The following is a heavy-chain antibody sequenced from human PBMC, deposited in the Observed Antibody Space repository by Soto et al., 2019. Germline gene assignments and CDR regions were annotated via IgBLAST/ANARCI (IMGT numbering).Heavy chain of an antibody. V-gene: IGHV1-45*02. J-gene: IGHJ4*02. CDR1: GYTFTYRY. CDR3: ASMGLHLGELSLDY. D-gene: IGHD3-16*02. Sequence: SVKVSCKASGYTFTYRYLHWVRQAPGQALEWMGWITPFNGNTNYAQKFQDRVTITRDRSMSTAYMELSSLRSEDTAMYYCASMGLHLGELSLDYWGQGTLVTV. CDR2: ITPFNGNT.